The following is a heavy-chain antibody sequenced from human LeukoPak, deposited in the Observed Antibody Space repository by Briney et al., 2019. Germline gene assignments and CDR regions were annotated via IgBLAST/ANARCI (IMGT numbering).Heavy chain of an antibody. V-gene: IGHV1-2*02. CDR2: INPDSGGT. D-gene: IGHD5-12*01. CDR1: GYTFTGYY. J-gene: IGHJ4*02. Sequence: ASVKVSCKASGYTFTGYYMHWVRQAPGQGLEWMGWINPDSGGTNYAQKFQGRVTMTRDTSISTAYMELSRLRSDDTAMYYCARVNSGYDGSLDYWGQGTLVTVSS. CDR3: ARVNSGYDGSLDY.